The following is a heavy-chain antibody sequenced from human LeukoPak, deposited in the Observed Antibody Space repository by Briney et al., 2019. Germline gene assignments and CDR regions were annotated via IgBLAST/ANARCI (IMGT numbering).Heavy chain of an antibody. V-gene: IGHV1-69*04. CDR1: GCTFSSYA. CDR3: ARVSCSGGSCY. CDR2: IIPILGIA. J-gene: IGHJ4*02. Sequence: ASVKVSCKASGCTFSSYAISWVRQAPGQGLEWMGRIIPILGIANYAQKFQGRVTITADKSTSTAYMELSSLRSEDTAVYYCARVSCSGGSCYWGQGTLVTVSS. D-gene: IGHD2-15*01.